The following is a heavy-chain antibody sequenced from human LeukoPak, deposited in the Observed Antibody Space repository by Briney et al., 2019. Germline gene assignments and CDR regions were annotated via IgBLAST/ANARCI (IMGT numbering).Heavy chain of an antibody. D-gene: IGHD2-2*02. J-gene: IGHJ5*02. CDR1: GYTFTSYG. Sequence: ASVKASYKASGYTFTSYGISWVRQAPGQRLEWMGWISAYNCNTNNAQKLQGRIHMTTDTSTSTAYMELRSLRSDDTAVYYCARDARYCSSTSCYIPWFDPWGQGTLVTVSS. CDR2: ISAYNCNT. CDR3: ARDARYCSSTSCYIPWFDP. V-gene: IGHV1-18*01.